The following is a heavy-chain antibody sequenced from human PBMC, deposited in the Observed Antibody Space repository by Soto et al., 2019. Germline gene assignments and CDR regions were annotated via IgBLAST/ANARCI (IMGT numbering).Heavy chain of an antibody. CDR3: ARGARKATLPDY. CDR1: GGTFSSYA. Sequence: QVQLVQSGAEVKKPGSSVKVSCTASGGTFSSYAISLGLQAPGQGLEWMGGIIPIFGTANYAQKFQGRVTITADESTSTADMELSSLRSEDTAVYSCARGARKATLPDYWGQGTLVTVSS. CDR2: IIPIFGTA. D-gene: IGHD1-26*01. V-gene: IGHV1-69*12. J-gene: IGHJ4*02.